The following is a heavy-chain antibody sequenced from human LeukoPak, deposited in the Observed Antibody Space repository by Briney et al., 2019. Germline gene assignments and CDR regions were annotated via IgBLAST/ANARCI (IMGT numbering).Heavy chain of an antibody. J-gene: IGHJ4*02. Sequence: ASVKVSCKASGYTFTAYYMHWVRQAPGQGLEWMGWINPNSGGTNYAQKFQGRVTMTRDTSISTAYMELSRLRSDDTAVYYCARDRVVVPAAFDYWGQGALVTVSS. V-gene: IGHV1-2*02. D-gene: IGHD2-2*01. CDR2: INPNSGGT. CDR3: ARDRVVVPAAFDY. CDR1: GYTFTAYY.